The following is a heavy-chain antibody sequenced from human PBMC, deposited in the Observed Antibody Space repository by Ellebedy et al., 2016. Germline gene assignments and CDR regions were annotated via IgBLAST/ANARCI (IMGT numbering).Heavy chain of an antibody. Sequence: GGSLRLXXTASGFTFGDYSMTWLRQAPGKGLEWVVFIRSNAYSETTEYATSVKGRFTISREDSKSIAYLQVNSLKTEDTAVYYCTRAYCSSTSCYSWYFYLWGRGTLVTVSS. D-gene: IGHD2-2*01. V-gene: IGHV3-49*03. CDR2: IRSNAYSETT. CDR3: TRAYCSSTSCYSWYFYL. CDR1: GFTFGDYS. J-gene: IGHJ2*01.